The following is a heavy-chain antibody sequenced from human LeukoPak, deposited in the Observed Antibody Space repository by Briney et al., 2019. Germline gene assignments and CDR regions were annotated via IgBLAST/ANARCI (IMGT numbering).Heavy chain of an antibody. CDR2: INQDGGRI. CDR1: GFTFSSHW. CDR3: ARDPAGGTYDP. J-gene: IGHJ3*01. V-gene: IGHV3-7*03. Sequence: GGSLRLSCAASGFTFSSHWMNWVRRAPGKGLEWVAIINQDGGRIGYGDSVKGRFTISRDNAQNSLYLQMNSLRAEDTAVYYCARDPAGGTYDPWGQGTMVTVSS.